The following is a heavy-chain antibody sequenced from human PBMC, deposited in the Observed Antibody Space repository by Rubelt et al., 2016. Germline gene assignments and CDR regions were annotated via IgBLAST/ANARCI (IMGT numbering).Heavy chain of an antibody. J-gene: IGHJ4*02. Sequence: QVQLQQWGAGLLKPSETLSLTCDVYGGSFSGYYWSWIRQPPGKGLEWIGEINHSGSTNYNPSLKSRVTISVYTSTNQFSPKWTSGTAAETAVYYCAKIPGRGEEYNFDYWGQGTLVTVSS. CDR2: INHSGST. V-gene: IGHV4-34*01. CDR1: GGSFSGYY. D-gene: IGHD7-27*01. CDR3: AKIPGRGEEYNFDY.